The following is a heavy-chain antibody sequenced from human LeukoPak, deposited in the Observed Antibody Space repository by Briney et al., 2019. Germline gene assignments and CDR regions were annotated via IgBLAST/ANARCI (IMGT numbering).Heavy chain of an antibody. D-gene: IGHD4-23*01. J-gene: IGHJ5*02. V-gene: IGHV1-2*02. CDR2: INPNSGGT. Sequence: ASVKVSCKASGYTFTGYYMHWVRQAPGQGLEWMGWINPNSGGTNYAQKFQGRVTMNRDTSISTAYMELSRLRSDDTAVYSCARGLMAYRATTVVTPSVSWGQGTLVTVSS. CDR3: ARGLMAYRATTVVTPSVS. CDR1: GYTFTGYY.